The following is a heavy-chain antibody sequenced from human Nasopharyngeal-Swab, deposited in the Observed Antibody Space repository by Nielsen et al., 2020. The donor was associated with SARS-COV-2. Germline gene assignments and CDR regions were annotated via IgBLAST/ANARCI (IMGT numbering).Heavy chain of an antibody. D-gene: IGHD5-18*01. V-gene: IGHV3-23*01. CDR2: ISGSGGST. CDR3: AKDWGLWLQAYYFDY. CDR1: GFTFSSYA. J-gene: IGHJ4*02. Sequence: GESLKISCAASGFTFSSYAMSWVRQAPGKGLEWVSAISGSGGSTYYADSVKGRFTISRDNSKNTLYLQMNSLRAEDTAVYYCAKDWGLWLQAYYFDYWGQGTLVPSPQ.